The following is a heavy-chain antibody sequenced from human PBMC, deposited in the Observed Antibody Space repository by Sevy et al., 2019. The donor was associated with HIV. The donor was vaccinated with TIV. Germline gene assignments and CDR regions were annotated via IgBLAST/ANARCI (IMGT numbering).Heavy chain of an antibody. CDR3: ARDWSPPLLRYFDY. J-gene: IGHJ4*02. V-gene: IGHV3-7*01. CDR1: GFTFSSYW. D-gene: IGHD3-9*01. CDR2: IKQDGSEK. Sequence: GGSLRLSCAASGFTFSSYWMSWVRQAPGKGLEWVANIKQDGSEKYYVDSVKGRFTISRDNAKNSLYLQMNSLRAEDTAVYYCARDWSPPLLRYFDYWGQGTLVTVSS.